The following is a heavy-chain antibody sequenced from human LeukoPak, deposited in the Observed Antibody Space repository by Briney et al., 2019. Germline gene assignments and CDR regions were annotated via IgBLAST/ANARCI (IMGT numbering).Heavy chain of an antibody. J-gene: IGHJ6*02. V-gene: IGHV4-34*01. CDR3: ARGGPPSSYDFWSGYYSLYYYGMDV. Sequence: SETLSLTCAVYGGSFSGYYWSWIRQPPGKGLEWIGEINHSGSTNYNPSLKSRVTISVDTSKNQFSLKLSSVTAADMAVYYCARGGPPSSYDFWSGYYSLYYYGMDVWGQGTTVTVSS. D-gene: IGHD3-3*01. CDR1: GGSFSGYY. CDR2: INHSGST.